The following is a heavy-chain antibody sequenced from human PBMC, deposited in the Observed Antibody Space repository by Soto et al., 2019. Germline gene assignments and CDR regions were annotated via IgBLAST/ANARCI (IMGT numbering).Heavy chain of an antibody. J-gene: IGHJ5*02. CDR3: ARDPSNQYRSSHNWFDP. Sequence: ASVKVSCKASGYTFTSYYMHWVRQAPGQGLEWMGIINPSGGSTSYAQKFQGRVTMTRDTSTSTVYMELSSLRSEDTAVYYCARDPSNQYRSSHNWFDPWGQGTLVTSPQ. D-gene: IGHD6-6*01. CDR2: INPSGGST. V-gene: IGHV1-46*01. CDR1: GYTFTSYY.